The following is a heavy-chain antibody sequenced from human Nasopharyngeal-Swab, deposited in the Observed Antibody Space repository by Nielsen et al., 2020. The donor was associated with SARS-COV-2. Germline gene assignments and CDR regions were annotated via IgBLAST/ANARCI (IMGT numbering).Heavy chain of an antibody. J-gene: IGHJ3*02. CDR1: GYNFATYW. Sequence: GGSLRLSCKASGYNFATYWIGWVRQMPGEGLRWMGLIYPGDSDTRYSPSLQGQVTISADRSITTAYLQWSSLKASDTAMYYCARLPMRAASGRGAFDIWGQGTMVTVS. CDR3: ARLPMRAASGRGAFDI. CDR2: IYPGDSDT. D-gene: IGHD6-13*01. V-gene: IGHV5-51*01.